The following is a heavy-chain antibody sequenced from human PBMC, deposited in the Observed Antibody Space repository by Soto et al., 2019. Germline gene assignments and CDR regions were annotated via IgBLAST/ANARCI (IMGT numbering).Heavy chain of an antibody. V-gene: IGHV3-23*01. J-gene: IGHJ4*02. CDR1: GFSFSSFA. D-gene: IGHD3-3*01. CDR3: AKDPNYDFWSGFSAVYFDY. CDR2: VSGRGGDT. Sequence: EVHLLQSGGGLVQPGGSLRLSCEASGFSFSSFALSWVRQPPGKGLEWVAAVSGRGGDTYYANSVKGRFTISRDNSQNTLFLQMNSLRAEDSAIYYCAKDPNYDFWSGFSAVYFDYWGQGTLVTVSS.